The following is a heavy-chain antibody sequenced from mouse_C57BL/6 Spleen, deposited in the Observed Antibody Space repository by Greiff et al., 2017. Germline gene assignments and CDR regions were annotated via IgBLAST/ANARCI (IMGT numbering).Heavy chain of an antibody. CDR3: ARGGRLREFAY. CDR1: GYSITCGYY. Sequence: EVQVEESGPGLVKPSQSLSLTCSVTGYSITCGYYWDWNRQFPGNKLEWLGYISYDGSNNYNPSLKNRISITRDTSQNQFFLKLNSVTTEDTATYYCARGGRLREFAYWGQGTLVTVSA. CDR2: ISYDGSN. V-gene: IGHV3-6*01. J-gene: IGHJ3*01. D-gene: IGHD2-4*01.